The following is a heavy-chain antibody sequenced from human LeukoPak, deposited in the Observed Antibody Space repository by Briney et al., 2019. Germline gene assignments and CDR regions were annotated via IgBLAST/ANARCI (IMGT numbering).Heavy chain of an antibody. J-gene: IGHJ4*02. V-gene: IGHV3-48*01. Sequence: TGGSLRLSCAASGFTFSTYSMNWVRQAPGKGLEWVSYITSSSSTIYYADSVRGRFTISRGNAKNSLYLQMNSLRAEDTAVYYCARILTTGTTVSYWGQGTLVTVSS. CDR2: ITSSSSTI. CDR3: ARILTTGTTVSY. CDR1: GFTFSTYS. D-gene: IGHD1-1*01.